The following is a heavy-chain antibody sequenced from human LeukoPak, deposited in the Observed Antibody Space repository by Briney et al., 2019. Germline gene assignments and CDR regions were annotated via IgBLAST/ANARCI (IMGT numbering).Heavy chain of an antibody. CDR1: AYDFATYW. CDR3: ARQYINSSPFDY. V-gene: IGHV5-51*01. CDR2: IYPGDSDT. Sequence: GESLKISCEASAYDFATYWIGWVRQMPGKGLEWIGIIYPGDSDTRYSPSFQGQVTFSADKSITTAYLQWSRLQASDTAMYYCARQYINSSPFDYWGQGTLVTVSS. D-gene: IGHD6-6*01. J-gene: IGHJ4*02.